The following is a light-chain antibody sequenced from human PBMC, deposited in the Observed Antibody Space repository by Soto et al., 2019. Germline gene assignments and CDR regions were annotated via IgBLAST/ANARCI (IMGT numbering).Light chain of an antibody. CDR1: QSVSSSN. CDR2: GTS. J-gene: IGKJ5*01. Sequence: EIVLTQSPGTLSLSRGERATLSCRASQSVSSSNLAWYQQKPGQAPRLLIYGTSSRATGIPDRFSGSGSGTDFTLTISRLEPEDFAGYYCQQYGSSPITFGQGTRLEIK. CDR3: QQYGSSPIT. V-gene: IGKV3-20*01.